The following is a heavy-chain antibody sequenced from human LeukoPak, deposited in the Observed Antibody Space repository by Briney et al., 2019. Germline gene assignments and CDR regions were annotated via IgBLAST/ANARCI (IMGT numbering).Heavy chain of an antibody. CDR1: GGSISSGGYS. CDR2: INHSGST. CDR3: ARGPGEYTAMVAYYFDY. Sequence: SQTLSLTCAVSGGSISSGGYSWSWIRQPPGKGLEWIGEINHSGSTNYNPSLKSRVTISVDTSKNQFSLKLSSVTAADTAVYYCARGPGEYTAMVAYYFDYWGQGTLVTVSS. V-gene: IGHV4-30-2*01. D-gene: IGHD5-18*01. J-gene: IGHJ4*02.